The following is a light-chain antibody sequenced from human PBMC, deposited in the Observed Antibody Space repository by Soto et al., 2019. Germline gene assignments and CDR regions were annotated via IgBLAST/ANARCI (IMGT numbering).Light chain of an antibody. CDR3: SSFTTDSTYV. CDR2: TVS. V-gene: IGLV2-14*01. CDR1: SSDVGANIF. J-gene: IGLJ1*01. Sequence: QSALTQPASVSGSPGQSITISCTGTSSDVGANIFVSWYQQHPGKVPKLMIYTVSSRPSGVSQRFSGSKSGNTASLTISGLQAEDEADYYSSSFTTDSTYVFGTGTKLTVL.